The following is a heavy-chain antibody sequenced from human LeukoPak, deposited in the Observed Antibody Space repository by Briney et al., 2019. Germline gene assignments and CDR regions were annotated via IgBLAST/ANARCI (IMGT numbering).Heavy chain of an antibody. Sequence: SVTVSCKASGGTFSSYAISWVRQAPGQGLEWMGGIIPIFGTANYAQKFQGRVTITTDESTSTAYMELSSLRSEDTAVYYCASRSKGRFLEWLPFDPWGQGTLVTVSS. J-gene: IGHJ5*02. V-gene: IGHV1-69*05. CDR1: GGTFSSYA. CDR2: IIPIFGTA. CDR3: ASRSKGRFLEWLPFDP. D-gene: IGHD3-3*01.